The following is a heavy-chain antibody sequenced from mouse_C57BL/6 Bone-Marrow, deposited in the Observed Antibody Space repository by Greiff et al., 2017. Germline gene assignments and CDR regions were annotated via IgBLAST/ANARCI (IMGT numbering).Heavy chain of an antibody. J-gene: IGHJ4*01. V-gene: IGHV1-55*01. Sequence: QVQLQQPGAELVKPGASVKMSCKASGYTFTSYWITWVKQRPGQGLEWIGDIYPGSGSTNYNEKFKSKATLTVDTSSSTAYMQLSSLTSEDSAVYYCARTAKVATRGKNYYAMDYWGQGTTVTVSS. CDR2: IYPGSGST. CDR1: GYTFTSYW. D-gene: IGHD1-2*01. CDR3: ARTAKVATRGKNYYAMDY.